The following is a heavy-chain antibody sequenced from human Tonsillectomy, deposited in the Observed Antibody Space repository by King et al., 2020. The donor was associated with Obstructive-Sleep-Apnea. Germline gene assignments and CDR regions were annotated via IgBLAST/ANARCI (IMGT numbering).Heavy chain of an antibody. Sequence: VQLQQWGAGLLKPSETLSLTCAVYCGSFSGYYWSWIRQPPGKGLEWIGEINHSGSTNYNPSLKSRVTISVDTSKNQFSLKLSSVTAADTAVYYCARGRPGMVRGVILPLAYWGQGTLVTVSS. CDR1: CGSFSGYY. J-gene: IGHJ4*02. CDR3: ARGRPGMVRGVILPLAY. D-gene: IGHD3-10*01. CDR2: INHSGST. V-gene: IGHV4-34*01.